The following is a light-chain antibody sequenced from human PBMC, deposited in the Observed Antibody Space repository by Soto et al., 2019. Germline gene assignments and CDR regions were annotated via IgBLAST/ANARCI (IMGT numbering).Light chain of an antibody. V-gene: IGLV1-47*02. CDR2: NNY. J-gene: IGLJ1*01. CDR1: SSNIGSNY. Sequence: QSVLTQPPSASGTPGQGVTISCSGSSSNIGSNYVYWYQQLPGTAPNLLIYNNYQRPSGVPDRFSASKSGTSASLAIRGLRSDDEADYYCSSWDGSLSADVFGAGTKVTVL. CDR3: SSWDGSLSADV.